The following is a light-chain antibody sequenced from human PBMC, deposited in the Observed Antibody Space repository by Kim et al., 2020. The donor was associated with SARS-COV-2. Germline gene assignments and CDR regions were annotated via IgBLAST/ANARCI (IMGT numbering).Light chain of an antibody. J-gene: IGLJ2*01. CDR1: SLRSYY. CDR3: NSRDSSGNHLGV. CDR2: GKN. V-gene: IGLV3-19*01. Sequence: SSELTQDPAVSVALGQTVRITCQGDSLRSYYASWYQQKPGQAPVLVIYGKNNRPSGIPDRFSGSSSGNTASLTITGAQAEDEADYYCNSRDSSGNHLGVFGGCTQLTVL.